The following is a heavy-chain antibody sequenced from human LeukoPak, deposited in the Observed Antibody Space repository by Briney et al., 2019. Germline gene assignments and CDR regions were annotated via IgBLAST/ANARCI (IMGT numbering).Heavy chain of an antibody. Sequence: GASVKVSCKASGYTFTSHDVNWLRQAPGQGLEWMGWINPNSGGTNYAQKFQGRVTMTRDTSISTAYMELSRLRSDDTAVYYCARDMNWNSKNSLPFDYWGQGTLVTVSS. D-gene: IGHD1-7*01. CDR3: ARDMNWNSKNSLPFDY. V-gene: IGHV1-2*02. CDR2: INPNSGGT. J-gene: IGHJ4*02. CDR1: GYTFTSHD.